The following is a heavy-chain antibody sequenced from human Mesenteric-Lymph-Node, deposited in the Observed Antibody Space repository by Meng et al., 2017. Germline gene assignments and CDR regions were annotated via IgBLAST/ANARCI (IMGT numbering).Heavy chain of an antibody. CDR2: ISGDT. Sequence: EGQQGGVGGGVVQPGGSLRLSCAGSGLNLRNYVVSWVRQAPGKGPEWVSSISGDTHYADSVKGRFTISRDNSKSTVYLQMNSLRADDTAVYYCAKVNWEADSTNHWGQGTLVTVSS. CDR3: AKVNWEADSTNH. D-gene: IGHD1-26*01. CDR1: GLNLRNYV. V-gene: IGHV3-23*04. J-gene: IGHJ4*02.